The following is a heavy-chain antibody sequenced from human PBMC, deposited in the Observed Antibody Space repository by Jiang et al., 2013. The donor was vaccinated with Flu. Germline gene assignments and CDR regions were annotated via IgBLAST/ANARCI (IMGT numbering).Heavy chain of an antibody. CDR3: ARLTYDSSGYYLKGDN. V-gene: IGHV4-39*01. CDR1: GGSISSSSYY. Sequence: LLKPSETLFLTCTVSGGSISSSSYYWGWIRQPPGKGLEWIGSIYYSGSTYYNPSLKSRVTISVDTSKNQFSLKLSSVTAADTAVYYCARLTYDSSGYYLKGDNWGQGTLVTVSS. D-gene: IGHD3-22*01. CDR2: IYYSGST. J-gene: IGHJ4*02.